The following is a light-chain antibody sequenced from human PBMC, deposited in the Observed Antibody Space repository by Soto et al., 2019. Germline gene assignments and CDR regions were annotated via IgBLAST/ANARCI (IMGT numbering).Light chain of an antibody. Sequence: QSVLTQPPSASASLGASVKLTCTLSSGHNSYAIAWHQQQPEKGPRYLMKLNSDGSHSKGDGIPARFSGSSSGAERYLTISSLQSEDEADYYCQTWSTDIRVFGGGTKVTVL. V-gene: IGLV4-69*01. CDR2: LNSDGSH. J-gene: IGLJ3*02. CDR3: QTWSTDIRV. CDR1: SGHNSYA.